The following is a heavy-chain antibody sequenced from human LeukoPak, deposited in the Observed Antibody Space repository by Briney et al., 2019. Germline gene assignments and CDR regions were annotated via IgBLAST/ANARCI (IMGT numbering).Heavy chain of an antibody. CDR1: GFTISDYW. D-gene: IGHD3-3*01. CDR2: IKEDGSEK. V-gene: IGHV3-7*01. CDR3: ASKGGSFTISGVLYNDAFAI. Sequence: GGSLRLSCAASGFTISDYWMSWVRQAPWKGLEWVANIKEDGSEKNYVDSAKGRFTISRDNAKNSLYLQMNNLRAEDTAVYYCASKGGSFTISGVLYNDAFAIWGQGTMVTVSA. J-gene: IGHJ3*02.